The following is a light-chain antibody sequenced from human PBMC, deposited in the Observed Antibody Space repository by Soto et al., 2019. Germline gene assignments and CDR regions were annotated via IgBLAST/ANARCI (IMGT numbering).Light chain of an antibody. V-gene: IGKV2-28*01. CDR1: QSLQHNNGNTV. Sequence: EIVMTQSPLSLTVTPGEPASISCKSSQSLQHNNGNTVLYWYMQKPGQSPQLLIYLASRRAPGAPDRVSGSGSGTDFTLRLSTVEADDAAIYYCMQALQTPRTFGQGTKLEI. J-gene: IGKJ1*01. CDR3: MQALQTPRT. CDR2: LAS.